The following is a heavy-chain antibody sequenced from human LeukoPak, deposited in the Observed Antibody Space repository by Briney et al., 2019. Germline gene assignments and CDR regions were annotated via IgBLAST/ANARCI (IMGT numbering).Heavy chain of an antibody. CDR3: AKEFSVYDSYVFDS. V-gene: IGHV3-23*01. CDR2: INLRGSGT. D-gene: IGHD5/OR15-5a*01. Sequence: GGSLRLSCAASGFTFSSYAMSWVRQAPGKGLEWVSGINLRGSGTYYARSAKGRFTISRDNSKNTLYLQMNGLRAEDTALYYCAKEFSVYDSYVFDSWGRGTLVTVSS. CDR1: GFTFSSYA. J-gene: IGHJ4*02.